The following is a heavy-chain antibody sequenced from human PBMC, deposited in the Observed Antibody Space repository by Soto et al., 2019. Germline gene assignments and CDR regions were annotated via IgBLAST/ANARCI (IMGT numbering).Heavy chain of an antibody. CDR1: GFSLSTSGMG. D-gene: IGHD4-4*01. CDR3: ARRLSDNSANKAFDS. CDR2: IYWDDDK. J-gene: IGHJ4*02. V-gene: IGHV2-5*02. Sequence: QITLKESGPTLVKPTQTLTLTCTFSGFSLSTSGMGVGWIRQPPGEALEWLALIYWDDDKRYSPSLKSRLTITRDTSKNEVVLTMANMDPVDTATYYCARRLSDNSANKAFDSWGLGSLVTVSS.